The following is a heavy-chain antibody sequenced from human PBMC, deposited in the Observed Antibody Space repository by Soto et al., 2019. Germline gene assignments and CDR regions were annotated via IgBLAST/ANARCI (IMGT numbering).Heavy chain of an antibody. V-gene: IGHV6-1*01. CDR1: GDSVSSNSAA. CDR2: TYYRSKWYN. CDR3: ARERGYSYGPYYYYGMDV. J-gene: IGHJ6*02. Sequence: SQTVSLTCAISGDSVSSNSAAWNWIRQSPSRGLEWLGRTYYRSKWYNDYAVSVKSRITINPDTSKNQFSLQLNSVTPEDTAVYYCARERGYSYGPYYYYGMDVWGQGTTVTVSS. D-gene: IGHD5-18*01.